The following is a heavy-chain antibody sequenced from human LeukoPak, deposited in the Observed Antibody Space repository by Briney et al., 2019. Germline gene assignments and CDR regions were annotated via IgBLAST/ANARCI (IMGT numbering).Heavy chain of an antibody. CDR1: GYTFTGNY. CDR3: ARGGGNSGRDP. D-gene: IGHD4-23*01. Sequence: ASVKVSFKASGYTFTGNYMHWVRQAPGQGPEWMGWINPNSGGTNYAQKFQGRVTMTRDTSISTAYMELSRQRCDDTAMYYCARGGGNSGRDPWGQGTLVSVSS. CDR2: INPNSGGT. J-gene: IGHJ5*02. V-gene: IGHV1-2*02.